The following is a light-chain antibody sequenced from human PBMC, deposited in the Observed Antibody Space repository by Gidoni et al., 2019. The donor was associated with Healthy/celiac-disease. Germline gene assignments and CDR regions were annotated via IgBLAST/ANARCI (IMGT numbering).Light chain of an antibody. V-gene: IGKV1-9*01. Sequence: IQFTQSPSSLSASVGDRVTINCRASQGISSYLAWYQQKPGKAPKLLIYAASTLQSGVPSRFSGSGSGTDFTLTISSLQPEDFATYYCQQLNSYPLTFGGGTKVEIK. J-gene: IGKJ4*01. CDR3: QQLNSYPLT. CDR2: AAS. CDR1: QGISSY.